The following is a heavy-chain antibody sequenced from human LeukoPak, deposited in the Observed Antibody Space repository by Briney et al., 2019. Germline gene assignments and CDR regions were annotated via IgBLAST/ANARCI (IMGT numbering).Heavy chain of an antibody. CDR3: ARQAVAGITGVSWFDP. V-gene: IGHV3-53*01. D-gene: IGHD6-19*01. Sequence: GGSLRLSCAASGFTVSSNYMSWVRQAPGKGLEWVSVIYSGGSTYYADSVKGRFTISRDNSKNTLYLQMNSLRAEDTAVYYCARQAVAGITGVSWFDPWGQGTLVTVSS. CDR1: GFTVSSNY. CDR2: IYSGGST. J-gene: IGHJ5*02.